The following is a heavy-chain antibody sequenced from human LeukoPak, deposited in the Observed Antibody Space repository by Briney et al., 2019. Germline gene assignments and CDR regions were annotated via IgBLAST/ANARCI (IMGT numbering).Heavy chain of an antibody. CDR2: INPNSGGT. CDR3: ARGGEVVIQPDFDY. D-gene: IGHD3-22*01. J-gene: IGHJ4*02. CDR1: GYTFTGYY. V-gene: IGHV1-2*02. Sequence: ASVKVSCKASGYTFTGYYMHWVRQAHGQGLEWMGWINPNSGGTNYAQKFQGRVTMTRDTSISTAYMELSRLRSDDTAVYYCARGGEVVIQPDFDYWGQGTLVTVSS.